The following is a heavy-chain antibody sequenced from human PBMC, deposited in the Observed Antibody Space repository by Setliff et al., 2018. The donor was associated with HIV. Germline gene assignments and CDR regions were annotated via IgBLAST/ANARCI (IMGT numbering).Heavy chain of an antibody. CDR2: ISSTSIYK. CDR3: AGSRGYFVKAD. Sequence: GGSLRLSCAASGFSFSSYSMNWVRQAPGKGLEWVSSISSTSIYKYYADSVKGRFTISRDNTQNLVFLDMNSLRVEDTAVYYCAGSRGYFVKADWGQGTLVTAPQ. CDR1: GFSFSSYS. D-gene: IGHD3-10*01. J-gene: IGHJ4*02. V-gene: IGHV3-21*01.